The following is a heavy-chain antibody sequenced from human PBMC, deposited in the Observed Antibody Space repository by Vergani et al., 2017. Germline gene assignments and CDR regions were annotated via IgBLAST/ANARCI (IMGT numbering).Heavy chain of an antibody. Sequence: QVQLVESGGGVVQPGRSLRLSCAASGFTFSSYGMHWVRQAPGKGLEGVAVIWYDGSNKYYADSVKGRFTISRDNSKNTLYLQMNSLRAEDPAVYHCARPSAPGDYDALDIWGQGTMVTVSS. V-gene: IGHV3-33*01. CDR2: IWYDGSNK. D-gene: IGHD4-17*01. CDR1: GFTFSSYG. J-gene: IGHJ3*02. CDR3: ARPSAPGDYDALDI.